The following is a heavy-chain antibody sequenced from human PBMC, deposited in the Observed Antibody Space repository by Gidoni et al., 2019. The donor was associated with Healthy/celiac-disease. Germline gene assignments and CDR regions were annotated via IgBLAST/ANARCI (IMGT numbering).Heavy chain of an antibody. CDR2: IKSKTDGGTT. CDR1: GFTFSNAW. Sequence: EVQLVESGGGLVKPGGSLRLSCAASGFTFSNAWLSWVRQAPGKGLEWVGRIKSKTDGGTTDYAAPVKGRFTISRDDSKNTLYLQMNSLKTEDTAVYYCTTDRGGYCSSTSCYVGGMDVWGQGTTVTVSS. V-gene: IGHV3-15*01. J-gene: IGHJ6*02. D-gene: IGHD2-2*01. CDR3: TTDRGGYCSSTSCYVGGMDV.